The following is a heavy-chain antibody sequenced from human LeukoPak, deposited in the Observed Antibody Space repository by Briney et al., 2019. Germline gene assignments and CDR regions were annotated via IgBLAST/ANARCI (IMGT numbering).Heavy chain of an antibody. Sequence: GASVKVSCKASGYTFTGYYMHWVRQAPGQGLEWMGWINPNSGGTNYAQKFQGRVTMTRDTSISTAYMELSRLRSDDTAVYYCARILPTMVRGVETGKYYFDYWGQGTLVTVSS. D-gene: IGHD3-10*01. V-gene: IGHV1-2*02. CDR3: ARILPTMVRGVETGKYYFDY. CDR2: INPNSGGT. CDR1: GYTFTGYY. J-gene: IGHJ4*02.